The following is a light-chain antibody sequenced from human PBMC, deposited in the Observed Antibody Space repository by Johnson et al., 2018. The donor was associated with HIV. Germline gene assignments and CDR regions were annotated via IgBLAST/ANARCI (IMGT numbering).Light chain of an antibody. CDR3: GTWDSSLILYV. CDR1: SSNIGNNY. V-gene: IGLV1-51*02. J-gene: IGLJ1*01. Sequence: QSVLTQPPSVSAAPGQKVTISCSGSSSNIGNNYVSWYQQLPGTAPKLLIYENNKRPSGIPDRFSGSKSDTSATLGITGLQTGDEADYYCGTWDSSLILYVFGTGTKVTVL. CDR2: ENN.